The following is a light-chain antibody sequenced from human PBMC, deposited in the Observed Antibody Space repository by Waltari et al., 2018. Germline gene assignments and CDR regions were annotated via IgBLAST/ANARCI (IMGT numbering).Light chain of an antibody. CDR3: QEYYTDSLT. CDR2: WAS. CDR1: QSDLYGPNMKNY. Sequence: DIVMTQSPDSLTVSLGERATIDCKSSQSDLYGPNMKNYIAWYQLKSGQPPKLLISWASTRESWVPARFSGSGYGTEFTITISDLQAEDVAVYYCQEYYTDSLTFGGGTKVEIK. V-gene: IGKV4-1*01. J-gene: IGKJ4*01.